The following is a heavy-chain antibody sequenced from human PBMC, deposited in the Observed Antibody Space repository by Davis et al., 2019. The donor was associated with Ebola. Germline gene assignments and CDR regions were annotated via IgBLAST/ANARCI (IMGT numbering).Heavy chain of an antibody. CDR1: GGSISSSNW. CDR2: IYHSGST. D-gene: IGHD3-10*01. J-gene: IGHJ6*04. CDR3: ARDLIGGSGKSAYYYYGMDV. V-gene: IGHV4-4*02. Sequence: SETLSLTCAVSGGSISSSNWWSWVRQPPGKGLEWIGEIYHSGSTNYNPSLKSRVTISVDTSKNQFSLKLSSVTAADTAVYYCARDLIGGSGKSAYYYYGMDVWGKGTTVTVSS.